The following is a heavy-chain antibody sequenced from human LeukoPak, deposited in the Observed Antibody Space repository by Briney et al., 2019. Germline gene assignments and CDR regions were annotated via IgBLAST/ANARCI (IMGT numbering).Heavy chain of an antibody. CDR3: ARDSVGDLLDY. V-gene: IGHV3-48*04. CDR1: GFTFSSYS. J-gene: IGHJ4*02. CDR2: IDSSGITI. Sequence: GGSLRLSCAASGFTFSSYSMNWLRQAPGKGLEWVSHIDSSGITIYYGDSVKGRFTISRDNAKNSIYLQMDSLRVEDTAIYYCARDSVGDLLDYWGQGTPVTVSS. D-gene: IGHD4-17*01.